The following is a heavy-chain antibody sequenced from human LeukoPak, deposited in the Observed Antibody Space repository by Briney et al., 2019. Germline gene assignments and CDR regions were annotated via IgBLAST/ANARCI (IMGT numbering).Heavy chain of an antibody. CDR2: IYHSGST. Sequence: SQTLSLTCAVSGGSISSGGYSWSWIRQPPGKGLEWIGYIYHSGSTYYNPSLKSRVTISVDRSKNQFSLKLSSVTAADTAVYYCARGYFPTIGKYYYDSSGYYSGFQRWGQGTLVTVSS. V-gene: IGHV4-30-2*01. D-gene: IGHD3-22*01. CDR3: ARGYFPTIGKYYYDSSGYYSGFQR. CDR1: GGSISSGGYS. J-gene: IGHJ1*01.